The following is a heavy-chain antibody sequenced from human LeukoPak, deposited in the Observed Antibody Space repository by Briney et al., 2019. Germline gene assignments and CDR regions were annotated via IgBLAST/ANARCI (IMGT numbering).Heavy chain of an antibody. CDR2: INPSGGST. V-gene: IGHV1-46*01. Sequence: AASVKVSCKASGYTFTSYYMHWVRQAPGQGLEWMGIINPSGGSTSYAQKFQGRVTMTRDTSTSTVYMELSSLRSEDTAVYYCARVDKRRSGSYGGDYWGQGTLVTVSS. CDR3: ARVDKRRSGSYGGDY. D-gene: IGHD1-26*01. J-gene: IGHJ4*02. CDR1: GYTFTSYY.